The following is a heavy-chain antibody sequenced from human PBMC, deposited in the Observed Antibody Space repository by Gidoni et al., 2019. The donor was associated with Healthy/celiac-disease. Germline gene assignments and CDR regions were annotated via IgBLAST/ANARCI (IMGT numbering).Heavy chain of an antibody. V-gene: IGHV4-61*01. CDR3: ARTGGLGPVNY. CDR2: IYYSGST. D-gene: IGHD3-16*01. CDR1: GGSVSSGSYY. Sequence: QVQLQESGPGLVKPSETLSLTCTVSGGSVSSGSYYWSWIRQPPGKGLEWIGYIYYSGSTNYNPSLKSRVTISVDTSKNQFSLKLSSVTAADTAVYYCARTGGLGPVNYWGQGTLVTVSS. J-gene: IGHJ4*02.